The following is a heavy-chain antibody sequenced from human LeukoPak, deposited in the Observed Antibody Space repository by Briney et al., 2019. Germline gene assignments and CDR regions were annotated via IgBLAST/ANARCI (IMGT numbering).Heavy chain of an antibody. CDR2: INPSGGST. CDR1: GYTFTSYY. D-gene: IGHD3-22*01. V-gene: IGHV1-46*01. CDR3: AREPPMIVVPRTYYYGMDV. Sequence: ASVKVSCKASGYTFTSYYMHWVRQAPGQGLEWMGIINPSGGSTSYAQKFQGRVTMTRDTSTSTVYMELSSLRSEDTAVYYCAREPPMIVVPRTYYYGMDVWGQGTTVTVSS. J-gene: IGHJ6*02.